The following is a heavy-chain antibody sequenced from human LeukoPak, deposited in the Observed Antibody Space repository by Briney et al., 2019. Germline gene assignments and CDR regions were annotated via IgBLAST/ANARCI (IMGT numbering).Heavy chain of an antibody. CDR1: GFTFSSSA. CDR3: VKSGYNRFDY. CDR2: ISGSGGST. Sequence: GRSLRLSCAASGFTFSSSAMSWVRQAPGKGLEWVSSISGSGGSTYYADSVKGRFTISRDTSKNMLYLQMNSLRAADTAVYYCVKSGYNRFDYWGQGALVTVSS. V-gene: IGHV3-23*01. D-gene: IGHD5-24*01. J-gene: IGHJ4*02.